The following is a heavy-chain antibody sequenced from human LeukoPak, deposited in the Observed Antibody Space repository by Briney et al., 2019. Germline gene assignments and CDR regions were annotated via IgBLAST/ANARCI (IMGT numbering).Heavy chain of an antibody. CDR3: ARERGKDSSPFYYYYYMDV. CDR2: IIPIFGTA. Sequence: GSSVKVSCKASGGTFSSYDISWVRQAPGHGLEWMGGIIPIFGTANYAQKVQGRVTITADESTSTAYMELSSLRSEDTAVYYCARERGKDSSPFYYYYYMDVWGKGTTVTVSS. D-gene: IGHD3-22*01. CDR1: GGTFSSYD. J-gene: IGHJ6*03. V-gene: IGHV1-69*01.